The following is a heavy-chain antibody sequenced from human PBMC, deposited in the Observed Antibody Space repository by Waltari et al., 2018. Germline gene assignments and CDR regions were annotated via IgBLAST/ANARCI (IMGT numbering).Heavy chain of an antibody. D-gene: IGHD4-17*01. CDR1: GGTFSSYA. J-gene: IGHJ3*02. Sequence: QVQLVQSGAEVKKPGSSVMVSCKASGGTFSSYAISWVRQAPGQGLEWMGRISPNFGTSNYAQKFQGRVTITADKSTSTSYMELSSLRSEDTAVYYCARPLNNGDPDAFDIWGQGTMVTVSS. V-gene: IGHV1-69*08. CDR3: ARPLNNGDPDAFDI. CDR2: ISPNFGTS.